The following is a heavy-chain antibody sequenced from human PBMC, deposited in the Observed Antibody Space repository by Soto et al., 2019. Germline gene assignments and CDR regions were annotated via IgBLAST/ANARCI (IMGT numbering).Heavy chain of an antibody. J-gene: IGHJ4*02. CDR2: TSYSDGT. Sequence: SETLSLTCTVSGGSINGYFWSWIRQPPGKGLEWIAFTSYSDGTNYNPSLKSRVSVSMDTSKNQLSLKLTSVTAADTAVYYCARGGASSKPFDYWGQGTRVTVSS. CDR3: ARGGASSKPFDY. D-gene: IGHD6-13*01. CDR1: GGSINGYF. V-gene: IGHV4-59*01.